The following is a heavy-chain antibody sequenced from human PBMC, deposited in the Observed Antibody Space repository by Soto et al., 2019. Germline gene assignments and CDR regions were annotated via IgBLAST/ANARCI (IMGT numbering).Heavy chain of an antibody. J-gene: IGHJ6*02. V-gene: IGHV1-18*01. CDR2: ISAYNGNT. CDR1: GYTFASYG. Sequence: GASVKVSCKASGYTFASYGIRWVRQAPGQGLEWMGWISAYNGNTNYAQKLQGRVTMTTDTSTSTAYMELRSLRSDDTAVYYCARCVDTAMVSYYYGMDVWGQGTTVTAP. CDR3: ARCVDTAMVSYYYGMDV. D-gene: IGHD5-18*01.